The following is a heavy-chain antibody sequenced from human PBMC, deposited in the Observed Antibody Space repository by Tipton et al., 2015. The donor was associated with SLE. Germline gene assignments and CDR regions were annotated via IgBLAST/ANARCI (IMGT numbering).Heavy chain of an antibody. CDR1: GFTFSSYE. CDR3: AKDIGPHIAAAGNY. Sequence: SLRLSCAASGFTFSSYEMNWVRQAPGKGLEWVSYISSSGSTIYYADSVKGRFTISRDNAKNSLYLQMNSLRAEDTALYYCAKDIGPHIAAAGNYWGQGTLVTVSS. J-gene: IGHJ4*02. D-gene: IGHD6-13*01. V-gene: IGHV3-48*03. CDR2: ISSSGSTI.